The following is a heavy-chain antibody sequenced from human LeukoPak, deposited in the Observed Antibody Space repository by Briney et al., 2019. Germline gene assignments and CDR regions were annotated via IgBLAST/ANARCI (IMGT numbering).Heavy chain of an antibody. CDR3: ARGGRWYFDF. CDR1: GFTFSGYW. J-gene: IGHJ4*02. D-gene: IGHD2-15*01. Sequence: PGGSLRLCCAASGFTFSGYWMSWVRQAPGKGLECLDNIKEDGSEKHYVDSVKGRFTISRDNAMNSLYLQINSLRVEDTAVYYCARGGRWYFDFWGQGTLVTVSS. CDR2: IKEDGSEK. V-gene: IGHV3-7*03.